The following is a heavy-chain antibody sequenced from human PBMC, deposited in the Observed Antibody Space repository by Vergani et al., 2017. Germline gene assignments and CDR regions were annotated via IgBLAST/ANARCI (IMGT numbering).Heavy chain of an antibody. CDR1: GGSFSGYY. D-gene: IGHD2-15*01. V-gene: IGHV4-34*01. Sequence: QVQLQQWGAGLLKPSETLSLTCAVYGGSFSGYYWSWIRQPPGKGLEWIGEINHSGSTNYNPSLKSRVTISVDTSKNQFSLKLSSVTAADTAVYYWARVVAATRAPDYWGQGTLVTVSS. CDR3: ARVVAATRAPDY. J-gene: IGHJ4*02. CDR2: INHSGST.